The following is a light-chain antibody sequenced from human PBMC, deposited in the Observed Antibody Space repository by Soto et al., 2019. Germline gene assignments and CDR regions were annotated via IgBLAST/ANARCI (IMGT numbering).Light chain of an antibody. CDR1: QNVKTNS. Sequence: EIVLTQSPGTLSLSPGERATLSCRASQNVKTNSLTWYQQTPGRAPRLLIYGTTNRATGIPDRFSGSGSGTDCTLIISRLEPEDFAVYYCQQFDSPPQTFGQGTKLEIK. CDR2: GTT. V-gene: IGKV3-20*01. CDR3: QQFDSPPQT. J-gene: IGKJ2*01.